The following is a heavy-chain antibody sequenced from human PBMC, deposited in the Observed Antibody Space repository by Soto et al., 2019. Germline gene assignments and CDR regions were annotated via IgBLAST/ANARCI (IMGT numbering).Heavy chain of an antibody. V-gene: IGHV3-23*01. CDR3: AKNYGPVNWGHIDY. J-gene: IGHJ4*02. Sequence: GSLRRSCAASGFTFSSYAMRWASQHPGKGLEWASAISGSGGSTYYADSVKGRFTIPRDNSKNTLYLQMNSLRAEDTAVYYCAKNYGPVNWGHIDYWGQGP. CDR2: ISGSGGST. CDR1: GFTFSSYA. D-gene: IGHD7-27*01.